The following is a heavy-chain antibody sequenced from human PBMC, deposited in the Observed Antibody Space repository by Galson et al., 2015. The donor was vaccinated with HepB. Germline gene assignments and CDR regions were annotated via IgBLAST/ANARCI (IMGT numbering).Heavy chain of an antibody. V-gene: IGHV3-23*01. Sequence: SLRLSCAGSGFIFSAYDMNWVRQAPGKGLEWVSNIHTSDDRTYYADSVEGRFTISRDDSKNTLYLQMNNVRAEDTAIYYCAKDFNWPEGSWGQGTLVTVSS. CDR3: AKDFNWPEGS. CDR2: IHTSDDRT. J-gene: IGHJ5*02. CDR1: GFIFSAYD.